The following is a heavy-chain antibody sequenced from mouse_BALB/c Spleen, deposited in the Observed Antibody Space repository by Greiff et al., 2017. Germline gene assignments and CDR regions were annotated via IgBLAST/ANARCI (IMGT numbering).Heavy chain of an antibody. D-gene: IGHD2-14*01. CDR3: ARRRPGIPGDY. Sequence: VQRVESGAELAKPGASVKMSCKASGYAFTSYWMHWVKQRPGQGLEWIGYINPSTGYTEYNQKFKDKATLTADKSSSTAYMQLSSLTSEDSAVYYCARRRPGIPGDYWGQGTSVTVSS. J-gene: IGHJ4*01. CDR2: INPSTGYT. V-gene: IGHV1-7*01. CDR1: GYAFTSYW.